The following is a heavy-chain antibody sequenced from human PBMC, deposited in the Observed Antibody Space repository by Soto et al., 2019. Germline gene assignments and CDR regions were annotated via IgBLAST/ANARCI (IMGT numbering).Heavy chain of an antibody. CDR1: GGSISSSNW. CDR2: IYHSGRT. V-gene: IGHV4-4*02. CDR3: ARVGCSGGTCYSEKYYFDY. Sequence: QVQLQESGPGLVKPSGTLSLTCAVSGGSISSSNWWRWVRQPPGKGLEWIGEIYHSGRTNYNPSLKSRVTISVDKSKILFSLKLTSVTAADTAVYYCARVGCSGGTCYSEKYYFDYWGQGTLVTVSS. D-gene: IGHD2-15*01. J-gene: IGHJ4*02.